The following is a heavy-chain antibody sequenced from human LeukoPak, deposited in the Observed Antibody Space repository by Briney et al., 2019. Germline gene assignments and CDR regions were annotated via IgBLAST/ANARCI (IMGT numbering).Heavy chain of an antibody. CDR3: AREAGTMYYYYYMDV. J-gene: IGHJ6*03. Sequence: SETLSLTCTVSGGSISSYYWSWIRQPPGKGLEWIGYIYYSGSTNYNPSLKSRVTISVDTSKNQFSLKPSSVTAADTAVYYCAREAGTMYYYYYMDVWGKGTTVTVSS. CDR1: GGSISSYY. CDR2: IYYSGST. V-gene: IGHV4-59*12. D-gene: IGHD1-1*01.